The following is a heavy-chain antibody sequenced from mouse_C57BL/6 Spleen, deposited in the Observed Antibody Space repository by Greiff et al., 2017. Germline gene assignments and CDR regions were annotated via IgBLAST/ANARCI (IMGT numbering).Heavy chain of an antibody. Sequence: QVQLQQPGAELVKPGASVKLSCKASGYTFTSYWMHWVKQRPGRGLEWIGRIDPNSGGTKYNENFKSKATLTVDKPSSTAYMQLSSLTSEDSAVYYCARSRLCDGYYELYWYFDVWGTGTTVTVSS. CDR1: GYTFTSYW. J-gene: IGHJ1*03. CDR3: ARSRLCDGYYELYWYFDV. CDR2: IDPNSGGT. V-gene: IGHV1-72*01. D-gene: IGHD2-3*01.